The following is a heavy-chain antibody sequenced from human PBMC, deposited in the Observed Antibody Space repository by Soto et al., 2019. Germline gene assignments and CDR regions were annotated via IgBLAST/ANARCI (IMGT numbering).Heavy chain of an antibody. D-gene: IGHD1-1*01. CDR2: MSHSGGT. V-gene: IGHV4-61*01. CDR3: ARAERGTATTVVDAFDI. J-gene: IGHJ3*02. CDR1: GGFVSSGSHY. Sequence: PSETLSLTCAVYGGFVSSGSHYWSWIRQPPGKGQEWIGEMSHSGGTHFNPSLKSRVTISVDTSKNQFSLKMSSVTAADTALYYCARAERGTATTVVDAFDIWGPGTMVTVSS.